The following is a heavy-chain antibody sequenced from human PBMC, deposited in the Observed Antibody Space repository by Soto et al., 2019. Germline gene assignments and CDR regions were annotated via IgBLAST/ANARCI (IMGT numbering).Heavy chain of an antibody. CDR2: IYHSGST. J-gene: IGHJ5*02. V-gene: IGHV4-30-2*01. CDR3: AAGYSGYDYELWFDP. CDR1: GGSISSGGYS. D-gene: IGHD5-12*01. Sequence: SETLSLTCAVSGGSISSGGYSWSWIRQPPGKGLEWIGYIYHSGSTYYNPSLKSRVTISVDRSKNQFSLKLSSVTAADTAVYYFAAGYSGYDYELWFDPWGQGTLVTVSS.